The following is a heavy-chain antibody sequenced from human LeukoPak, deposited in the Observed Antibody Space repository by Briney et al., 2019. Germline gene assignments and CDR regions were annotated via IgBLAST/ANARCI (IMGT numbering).Heavy chain of an antibody. V-gene: IGHV4-39*01. Sequence: QTSETLSLTCTVSGGSISSSSYYWGWIRQPPGKGLEWIGSIYYSGSTYYNPSLKSRVTISVDTSKNQFSLKLSSVTAADTAVYYCARHYPHYDYVWGRRLPRAFDYWGQGTLVTVSS. J-gene: IGHJ4*02. CDR3: ARHYPHYDYVWGRRLPRAFDY. CDR1: GGSISSSSYY. D-gene: IGHD3-16*01. CDR2: IYYSGST.